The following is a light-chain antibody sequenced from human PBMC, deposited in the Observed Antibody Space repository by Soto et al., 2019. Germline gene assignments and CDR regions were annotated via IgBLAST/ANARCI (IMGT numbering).Light chain of an antibody. Sequence: QSALTQPASVSGSPGQSITISCTGTTNDVGAYDYVSWYQHHPGKAPRLMIFDVSDRPSGVSNRFSGSKSGNTASLTISGLQAEDEAAYYCTSYTTGDTLAFGGGTKLTVL. CDR3: TSYTTGDTLA. CDR1: TNDVGAYDY. J-gene: IGLJ2*01. CDR2: DVS. V-gene: IGLV2-14*03.